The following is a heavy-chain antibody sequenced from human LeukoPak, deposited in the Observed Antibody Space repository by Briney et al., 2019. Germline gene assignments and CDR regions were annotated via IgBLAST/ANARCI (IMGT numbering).Heavy chain of an antibody. CDR1: GFTFSSYW. Sequence: PGGSLRLSCAVSGFTFSSYWMHWVRQAPGKGLVWVSCINTDGSSTRYADFVKGRFTISRDIAENTLFLQMNILRAEDTAVYYCARDTPGIGIEGWGQGTLVTVSS. CDR2: INTDGSST. CDR3: ARDTPGIGIEG. J-gene: IGHJ4*02. V-gene: IGHV3-74*01. D-gene: IGHD1-26*01.